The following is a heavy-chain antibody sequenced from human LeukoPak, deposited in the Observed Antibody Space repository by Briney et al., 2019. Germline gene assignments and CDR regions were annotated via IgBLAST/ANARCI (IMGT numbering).Heavy chain of an antibody. V-gene: IGHV3-9*01. CDR2: ISWNSGSI. Sequence: PGGSLRLSCAASGFTFSSYAMHWVRQAPGKGLEWVSGISWNSGSIGYADSVKGRFTISRDNAKNSLYLQMNSLRAEDTALYYCAKDSSGRLGELSEGIDYWGQGTLVTVSS. CDR3: AKDSSGRLGELSEGIDY. CDR1: GFTFSSYA. J-gene: IGHJ4*02. D-gene: IGHD3-16*02.